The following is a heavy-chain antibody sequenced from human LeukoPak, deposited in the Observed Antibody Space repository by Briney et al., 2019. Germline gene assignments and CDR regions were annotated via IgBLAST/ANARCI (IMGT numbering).Heavy chain of an antibody. CDR2: IYPGDSDT. CDR1: GYSFTSYW. CDR3: ARQKGFYDILTGYYKDAFDI. J-gene: IGHJ3*02. Sequence: GESLKISCKGSGYSFTSYWIGWVRQMPGKGLEWMGIIYPGDSDTRYSPSFQGQVTISADKSISIAYLQWSSLKASDTAMYYCARQKGFYDILTGYYKDAFDIWGQGTMVTVSS. V-gene: IGHV5-51*01. D-gene: IGHD3-9*01.